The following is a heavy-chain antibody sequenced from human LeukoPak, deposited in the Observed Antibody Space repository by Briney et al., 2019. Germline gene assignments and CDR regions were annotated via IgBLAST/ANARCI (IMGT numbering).Heavy chain of an antibody. Sequence: GGSLRLSCAASGFTFSSYSMNWVRQAPGKGLEWVSYISSSSSTIYYADSVKGRFTISRDNAKNSLYLQMNSLRAEDTAVYYCARDVATSNYYDSSGHDYWGQGTLVTVSS. J-gene: IGHJ4*02. CDR2: ISSSSSTI. CDR3: ARDVATSNYYDSSGHDY. V-gene: IGHV3-48*01. CDR1: GFTFSSYS. D-gene: IGHD3-22*01.